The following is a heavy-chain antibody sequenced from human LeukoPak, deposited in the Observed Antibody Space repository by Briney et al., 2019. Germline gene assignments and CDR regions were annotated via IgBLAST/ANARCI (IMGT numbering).Heavy chain of an antibody. V-gene: IGHV3-23*01. D-gene: IGHD3/OR15-3a*01. CDR2: ISVSGGST. J-gene: IGHJ4*02. CDR1: GFTFSSYA. CDR3: AKDGLVPRGFDY. Sequence: PGGSLRLSCAASGFTFSSYAMSWVRQAPGKGLEWVSAISVSGGSTYYADSVKGRFTISRDNSKNTLYLQMNSLRAEDTAVYYCAKDGLVPRGFDYWGQGTLVTVSS.